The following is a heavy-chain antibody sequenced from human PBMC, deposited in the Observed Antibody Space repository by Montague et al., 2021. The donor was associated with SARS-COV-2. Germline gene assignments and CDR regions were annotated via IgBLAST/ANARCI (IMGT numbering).Heavy chain of an antibody. J-gene: IGHJ4*02. D-gene: IGHD4-23*01. CDR2: XDWDDDK. V-gene: IGHV2-70*01. CDR1: GFSLSTSGMC. CDR3: ARSYGTTVVTRAFDY. Sequence: PALVKPTQTLTLTCTFSGFSLSTSGMCVSWIRQPPGKALEWLTLXDWDDDKYYSTSLKTRLTISKDTSKNRVVLTMTNMDPVDTATYYCARSYGTTVVTRAFDYWGQGTLVTVSS.